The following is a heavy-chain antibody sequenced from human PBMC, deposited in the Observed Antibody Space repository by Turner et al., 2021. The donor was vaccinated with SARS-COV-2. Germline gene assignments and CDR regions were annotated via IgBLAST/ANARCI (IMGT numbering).Heavy chain of an antibody. V-gene: IGHV4-39*01. J-gene: IGHJ6*02. CDR1: GGSIRSSSFY. CDR3: TRLVDTLEYYYGMDV. D-gene: IGHD5-18*01. Sequence: QLQLQESGPGLVKPSETLSLTCTVSGGSIRSSSFYWGWIRQPPGKGLEWSGSIFYSGSTYYNPSLKSRVTISVDTSKNQFALKLSSVTAADTAVYYCTRLVDTLEYYYGMDVWGQGTTVTVSS. CDR2: IFYSGST.